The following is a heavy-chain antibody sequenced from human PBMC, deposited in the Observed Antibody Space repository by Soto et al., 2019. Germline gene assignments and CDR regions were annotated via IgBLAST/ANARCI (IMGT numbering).Heavy chain of an antibody. V-gene: IGHV5-51*01. CDR1: GYIFIDYW. CDR2: VYPRDSDT. Sequence: GESLKISCKASGYIFIDYWIGWVRQMPGKGLEWVGIVYPRDSDTRYSPSFQGQVTISADRSTGTAFLQWRSLKASDTALYYCARPPLPGYSIHFNSWGQGTLVTVPS. CDR3: ARPPLPGYSIHFNS. D-gene: IGHD2-15*01. J-gene: IGHJ4*02.